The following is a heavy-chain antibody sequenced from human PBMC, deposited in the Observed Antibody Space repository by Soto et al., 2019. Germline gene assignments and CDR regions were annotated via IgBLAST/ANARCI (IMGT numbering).Heavy chain of an antibody. Sequence: ASVKVSCKGSGHTFSNYYMHWVRQAPGQGLEWMAMINPSGGTTWYAQKFQGRISVTRETSTSTVYLDLNSLRAEDTAVYYCAKPNFDILTDRYYYGMDAWGQGTTVTVSS. J-gene: IGHJ6*02. D-gene: IGHD3-9*01. V-gene: IGHV1-46*01. CDR1: GHTFSNYY. CDR3: AKPNFDILTDRYYYGMDA. CDR2: INPSGGTT.